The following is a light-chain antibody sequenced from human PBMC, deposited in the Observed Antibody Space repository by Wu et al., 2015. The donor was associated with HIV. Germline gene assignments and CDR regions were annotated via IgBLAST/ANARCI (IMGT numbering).Light chain of an antibody. Sequence: EIVMTQFPATLSVSPGESVTLSCRASQNVGSNLAWYQQKPGQAPRLLISGASTRATGVPARFSGSGSGTDFTLTISSLQSEDFALYYCHQYTNWPPRDTFGPGTKVDIK. J-gene: IGKJ3*01. V-gene: IGKV3-15*01. CDR3: HQYTNWPPRDT. CDR1: QNVGSN. CDR2: GAS.